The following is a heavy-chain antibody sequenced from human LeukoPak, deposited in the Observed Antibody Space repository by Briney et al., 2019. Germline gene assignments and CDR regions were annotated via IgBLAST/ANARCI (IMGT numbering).Heavy chain of an antibody. CDR3: ARDLGYYDSSGYYYCFDY. V-gene: IGHV3-21*01. Sequence: GGSLRLSCAASGFTFSSYSMNWVRQAPGKGLEWVSSIISISSYIYYADSVKGRFTISRDNAKNSLYLQMNSLRAEDTAVYYCARDLGYYDSSGYYYCFDYWGQGTLVTVSS. CDR2: IISISSYI. CDR1: GFTFSSYS. J-gene: IGHJ4*02. D-gene: IGHD3-22*01.